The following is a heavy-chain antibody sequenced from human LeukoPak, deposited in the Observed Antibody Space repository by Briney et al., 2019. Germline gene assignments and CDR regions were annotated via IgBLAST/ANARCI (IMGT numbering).Heavy chain of an antibody. J-gene: IGHJ4*02. Sequence: GGSLRLSCAASGFTFSSYEMNWVRQAPGKGLEWVSYISSSGSTIYYADSVKGRFTISRDNAKNSLYLQMNSLRAEDTAVYYCARELYSGYGRFDYWGQGTLVTVSS. CDR3: ARELYSGYGRFDY. V-gene: IGHV3-48*03. D-gene: IGHD5-12*01. CDR2: ISSSGSTI. CDR1: GFTFSSYE.